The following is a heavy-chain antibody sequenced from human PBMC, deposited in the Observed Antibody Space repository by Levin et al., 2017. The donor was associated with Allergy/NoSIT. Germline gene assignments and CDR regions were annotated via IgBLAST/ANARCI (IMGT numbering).Heavy chain of an antibody. CDR3: ARGGNNYYYYYYYMDV. Sequence: GSLRLSCTVSGGSISSYYWSWIRQPPGKGLEWIGYIYYSGSTNYNPSLKSRVTISVDTSKNQFSLKLSSVTAADTAVYYCARGGNNYYYYYYYMDVWGKGTTVTVSS. V-gene: IGHV4-59*01. J-gene: IGHJ6*03. D-gene: IGHD3-16*01. CDR2: IYYSGST. CDR1: GGSISSYY.